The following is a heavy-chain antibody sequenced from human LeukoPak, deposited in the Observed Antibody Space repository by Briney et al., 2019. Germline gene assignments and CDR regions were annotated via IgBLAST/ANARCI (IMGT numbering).Heavy chain of an antibody. V-gene: IGHV4-34*01. CDR2: INHSGST. D-gene: IGHD6-6*01. Sequence: SETLSLTCAVYGGSFSGYYWSWIRQPPGKGMEWIGEINHSGSTNYNPSLKSRVTISVDASKNQFSLKPSAVTAADTAVYYCARNSGIAARFYFDYWGQGTLVTVSS. J-gene: IGHJ4*02. CDR1: GGSFSGYY. CDR3: ARNSGIAARFYFDY.